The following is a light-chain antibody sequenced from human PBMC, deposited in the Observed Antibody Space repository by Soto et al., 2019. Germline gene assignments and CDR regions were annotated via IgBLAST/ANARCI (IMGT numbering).Light chain of an antibody. CDR2: GAS. V-gene: IGKV3-20*01. Sequence: EIVLTQSPGILSLSPGERATLSCRASQSVSNDFLAWYQQKPGQAPRLLLYGASTRATDVPDRFSGSGSGADFTLSNSRLEPEDFAVYYCQQYGSSPPRTFGQGTKVEMK. CDR3: QQYGSSPPRT. CDR1: QSVSNDF. J-gene: IGKJ1*01.